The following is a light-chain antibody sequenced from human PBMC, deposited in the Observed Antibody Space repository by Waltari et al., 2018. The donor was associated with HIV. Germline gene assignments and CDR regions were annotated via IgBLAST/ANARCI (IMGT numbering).Light chain of an antibody. V-gene: IGLV1-40*01. CDR3: QSYDNVLTAVI. CDR2: GNN. Sequence: QSVLTQPPSVSGAPGQTVTVSCTGRTPNLGANSAVPRYQHLPGTAPKLPIYGNNNRPSGVPARFSGSRSGSSASLAITGLQAEDEADYYCQSYDNVLTAVIFGGGTKVTVL. CDR1: TPNLGANSA. J-gene: IGLJ2*01.